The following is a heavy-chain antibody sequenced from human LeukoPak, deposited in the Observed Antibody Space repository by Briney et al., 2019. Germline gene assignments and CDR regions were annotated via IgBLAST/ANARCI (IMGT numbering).Heavy chain of an antibody. V-gene: IGHV4-30-4*01. CDR1: GGSISSGDYY. D-gene: IGHD6-13*01. CDR2: IYYSGST. J-gene: IGHJ4*02. CDR3: AREGIAAALGY. Sequence: SQTLSLTCTVSGGSISSGDYYWSWIRQPPGKGLEWIGYIYYSGSTYYNPSLKSRVTISVDTSKNQFSLKLGSVTAADTAVYYCAREGIAAALGYWGQGTLVTVSS.